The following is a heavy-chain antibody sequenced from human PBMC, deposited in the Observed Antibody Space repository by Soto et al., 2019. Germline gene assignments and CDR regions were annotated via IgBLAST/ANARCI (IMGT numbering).Heavy chain of an antibody. J-gene: IGHJ4*02. D-gene: IGHD4-17*01. CDR3: ARAQDVTTVTTTDSGYDY. CDR2: IIPIFGTA. CDR1: GGTFSSYA. Sequence: TVKVSCKASGGTFSSYAISWVRQAPGQGLEWMGGIIPIFGTANYAQKFQSRVTITADESTSTAYMELSSLRSEDTAVYYCARAQDVTTVTTTDSGYDYWGQGTLVTVSS. V-gene: IGHV1-69*13.